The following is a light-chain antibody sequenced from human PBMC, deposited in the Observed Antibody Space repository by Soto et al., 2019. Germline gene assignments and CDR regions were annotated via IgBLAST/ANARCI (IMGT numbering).Light chain of an antibody. J-gene: IGKJ4*01. V-gene: IGKV3-11*01. CDR1: QSVSSY. CDR3: QQRSNWPPV. CDR2: DAS. Sequence: EIVLTQSPATLSLSPGERATLSCRASQSVSSYLAWYQQKPGQAPRLLIYDASNRATGIPARFSGSGSGTDFTLTISGLEPEDFAVYYCQQRSNWPPVFGGGTKVDI.